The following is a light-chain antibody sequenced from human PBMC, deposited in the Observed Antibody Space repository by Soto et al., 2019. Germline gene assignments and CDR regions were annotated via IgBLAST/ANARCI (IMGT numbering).Light chain of an antibody. J-gene: IGLJ1*01. V-gene: IGLV2-14*01. CDR2: DVS. CDR3: SSYTTSSTIV. CDR1: SGDVGGFNF. Sequence: QSALTQPASVSGSPGQSITISCTGTSGDVGGFNFVSWYQQPPGKAPKLMIYDVSHRPSGVSNRFSGSKSGNTASLTISGLQAEDEGDYYCSSYTTSSTIVFGTGTKVTVL.